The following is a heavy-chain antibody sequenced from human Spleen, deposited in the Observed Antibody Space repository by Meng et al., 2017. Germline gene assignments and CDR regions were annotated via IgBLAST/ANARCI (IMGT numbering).Heavy chain of an antibody. CDR1: GGSLSDYY. CDR3: ARGPTTMAHDFDY. CDR2: INHSGST. V-gene: IGHV4-34*01. J-gene: IGHJ4*02. Sequence: QVQLQQWGAGLLRPAETLSLTWVVAGGSLSDYYWSWIRQPPGKGLEWIGEINHSGSTNYNPSLESRATISVDTSQNNLSLKLSSVTAADSAVYYCARGPTTMAHDFDYWGQGTLVTVSS. D-gene: IGHD4-11*01.